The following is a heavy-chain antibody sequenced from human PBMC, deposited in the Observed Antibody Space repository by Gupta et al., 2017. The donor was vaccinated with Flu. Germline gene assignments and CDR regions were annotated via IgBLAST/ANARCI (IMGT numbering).Heavy chain of an antibody. Sequence: EGQLVESGGGLVKPGGYLRVSCAASGFRFIPAWMSCVRQAAGKGREWVGRIRNIFDAGTAYYAAPVMCRFTISRDDSTNTLFLRMTGLKTEDTAVYYCATDNTFYHSAPYSDNWGQGTLVTVPS. V-gene: IGHV3-15*01. J-gene: IGHJ4*02. D-gene: IGHD2/OR15-2a*01. CDR3: ATDNTFYHSAPYSDN. CDR1: GFRFIPAW. CDR2: IRNIFDAGTA.